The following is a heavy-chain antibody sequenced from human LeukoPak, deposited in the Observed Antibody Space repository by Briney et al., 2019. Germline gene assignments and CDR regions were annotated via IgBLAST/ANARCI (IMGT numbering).Heavy chain of an antibody. V-gene: IGHV7-4-1*02. CDR3: ARTIFGVVIVYYYGMDV. J-gene: IGHJ6*02. CDR2: INTNTGNP. CDR1: AYTFTSYA. D-gene: IGHD3-3*01. Sequence: ASVKVSCKASAYTFTSYAMNWVRQAPGQGLEWMGWINTNTGNPTYARGFTGRFVFSLDTSVSTAYLQISSLKAEDTAVYYCARTIFGVVIVYYYGMDVWGQGTTVTVSS.